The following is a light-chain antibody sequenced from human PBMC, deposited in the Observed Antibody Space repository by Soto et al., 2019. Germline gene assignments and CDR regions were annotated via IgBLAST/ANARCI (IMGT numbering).Light chain of an antibody. J-gene: IGKJ2*01. Sequence: EIVLTQSPRTLSLSPGDGATLSCRASQTVGSSFLGWYQQKPGQAPRLIMYGASNRATGIPDRFTGRGSGTDFTLTISRLDPEDFAVYYCHHYGGSQYTFGQGTKLEI. CDR3: HHYGGSQYT. V-gene: IGKV3-20*01. CDR2: GAS. CDR1: QTVGSSF.